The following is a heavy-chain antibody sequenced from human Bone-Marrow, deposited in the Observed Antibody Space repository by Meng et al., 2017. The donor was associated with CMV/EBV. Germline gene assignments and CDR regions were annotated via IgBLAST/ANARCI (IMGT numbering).Heavy chain of an antibody. J-gene: IGHJ5*02. D-gene: IGHD6-6*01. V-gene: IGHV3-30-3*01. Sequence: GGSLRLSCAASGFTFSSYAMHWVRQAPGKGLEWVAVISYDGSNKYYADSVKGRFTISRDNSKNTLYLQMNSLRAEDTAVYYCARQPSSIAARYSLPNWFDPWGQGTLVTVSS. CDR3: ARQPSSIAARYSLPNWFDP. CDR1: GFTFSSYA. CDR2: ISYDGSNK.